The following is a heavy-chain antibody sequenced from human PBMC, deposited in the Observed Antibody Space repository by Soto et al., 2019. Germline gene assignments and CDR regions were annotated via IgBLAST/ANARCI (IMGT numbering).Heavy chain of an antibody. CDR2: MNPGSGDT. CDR1: GYTFTNND. V-gene: IGHV1-8*01. J-gene: IGHJ5*02. Sequence: RDSVKVSCKASGYTFTNNDVTWVRQATGQGLEWMGWMNPGSGDTGYAQKFQGRVTMTRNISIATAYMELSSLRSEDTAIYYCARMASFGSLNWFDPWSQGTLVTVSS. CDR3: ARMASFGSLNWFDP. D-gene: IGHD5-18*01.